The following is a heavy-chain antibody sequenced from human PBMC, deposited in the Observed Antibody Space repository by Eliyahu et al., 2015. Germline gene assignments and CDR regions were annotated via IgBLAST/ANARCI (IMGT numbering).Heavy chain of an antibody. CDR1: XFXFXDYY. CDR3: VRGGNSGTPFDY. D-gene: IGHD1-26*01. V-gene: IGHV3-72*01. CDR2: GRNKARSYTT. J-gene: IGHJ4*02. Sequence: EVQLVESGGGLVQPGGSLXLSCVASXFXFXDYYIDWVRQAPGKGLEWVGRGRNKARSYTTEYAAPVKGRFTVLRDDSKNSLFLQMNSLRTEDTAVYYCVRGGNSGTPFDYWGQGTLVTVSS.